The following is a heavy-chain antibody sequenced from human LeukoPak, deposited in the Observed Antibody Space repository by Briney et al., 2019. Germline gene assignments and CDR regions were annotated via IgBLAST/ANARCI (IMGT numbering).Heavy chain of an antibody. V-gene: IGHV3-30*02. CDR2: IRYDGSNK. D-gene: IGHD3-22*01. CDR3: AKRSSTSSGYFDF. CDR1: GFTFSSYG. Sequence: GGSLRLSCAASGFTFSSYGMHWVRQAPGQGLEWVAFIRYDGSNKYYADSVKGRFTISRDNSKNTIYLQMNSLRAEDTAIYYCAKRSSTSSGYFDFWGRGTLVTVSS. J-gene: IGHJ4*02.